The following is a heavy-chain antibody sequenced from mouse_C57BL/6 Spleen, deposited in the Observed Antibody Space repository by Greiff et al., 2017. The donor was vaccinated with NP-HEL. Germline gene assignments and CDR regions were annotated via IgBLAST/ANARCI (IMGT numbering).Heavy chain of an antibody. V-gene: IGHV1-69*01. CDR3: AIITTVVEYYFDY. CDR2: IDPSDSYT. J-gene: IGHJ2*01. D-gene: IGHD1-1*01. CDR1: GYTFTSYW. Sequence: VQLQQPGAELVMPGASVKLSCKASGYTFTSYWMHWVKQRPGQGLEWIGEIDPSDSYTNYNQKFKGKSTLTVDKSSSTAYMQLSSLTSEYSAVYYCAIITTVVEYYFDYWGQGTTLTVSS.